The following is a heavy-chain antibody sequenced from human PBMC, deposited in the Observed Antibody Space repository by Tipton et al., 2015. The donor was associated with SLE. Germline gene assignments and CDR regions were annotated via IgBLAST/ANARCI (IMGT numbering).Heavy chain of an antibody. J-gene: IGHJ4*02. CDR1: GYTFTDYY. V-gene: IGHV1-69-2*01. D-gene: IGHD3-10*01. CDR3: TRGDY. Sequence: VQLVQSGAEVKKPGATVKISCKASGYTFTDYYIHWVRQAPGKGLAWLGRVNPEDGEIKCAENLQGRLTITADTSTSTAYMDLRSLTFEDTAVYYCTRGDYWGQGTLVTVSS. CDR2: VNPEDGEI.